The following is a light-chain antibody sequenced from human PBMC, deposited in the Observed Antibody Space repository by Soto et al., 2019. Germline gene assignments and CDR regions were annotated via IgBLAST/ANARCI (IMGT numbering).Light chain of an antibody. J-gene: IGKJ4*01. Sequence: DIQMTQSPSSLSASVGDRVTITCRASQSISSYLNWYQQKPGKAPKLLIYAASNLQSGVPSRFSGSGSGTDFTLTISSLQPEDFATYYCQQSYSTPKLTFGGGTKVDIK. CDR2: AAS. V-gene: IGKV1-39*01. CDR3: QQSYSTPKLT. CDR1: QSISSY.